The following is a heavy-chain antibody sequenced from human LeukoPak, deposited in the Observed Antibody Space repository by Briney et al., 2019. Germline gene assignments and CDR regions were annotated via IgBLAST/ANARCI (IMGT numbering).Heavy chain of an antibody. Sequence: GGSLRLSCAASGFIFGGYNMNWVRQAPGKGLEWVSSISSSSSYIYYADSVKGRFTISRDNAKNSLYLQMNSLRAEDTAVYYCARTPMATRPPFNYYYMDVWGKGTTVTVSS. J-gene: IGHJ6*03. CDR3: ARTPMATRPPFNYYYMDV. D-gene: IGHD6-6*01. V-gene: IGHV3-21*01. CDR1: GFIFGGYN. CDR2: ISSSSSYI.